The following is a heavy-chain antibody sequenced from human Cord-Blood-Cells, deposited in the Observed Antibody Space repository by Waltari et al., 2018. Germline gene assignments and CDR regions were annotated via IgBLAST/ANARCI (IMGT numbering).Heavy chain of an antibody. D-gene: IGHD2-2*01. J-gene: IGHJ4*02. CDR3: ARAYCSSTSCYDY. V-gene: IGHV1-2*02. Sequence: QVQLVQSGAEVKKPGASVKVSCKASGYTFTGYYMHWVRQAPGQGLEWMGWINPNSGGTTYEKQFQDRLTTTTDTSISTAYMQQSRMRSDAKAVYYCARAYCSSTSCYDYWGQGTMVTVSS. CDR2: INPNSGGT. CDR1: GYTFTGYY.